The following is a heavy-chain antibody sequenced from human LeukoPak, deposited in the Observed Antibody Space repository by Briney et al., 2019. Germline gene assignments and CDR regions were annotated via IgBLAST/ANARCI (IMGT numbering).Heavy chain of an antibody. D-gene: IGHD3-22*01. V-gene: IGHV3-21*01. CDR1: GFTFSSYS. CDR3: AREPYVGSGYYGY. J-gene: IGHJ4*02. Sequence: GGSLRLSCAASGFTFSSYSMNWVRQAPGKGLEWVSSISSSSSYIYYADSVKGRFTISRDNAKNPLYLQMNSLRAEDTAVYYCAREPYVGSGYYGYWGQGTLVTVSS. CDR2: ISSSSSYI.